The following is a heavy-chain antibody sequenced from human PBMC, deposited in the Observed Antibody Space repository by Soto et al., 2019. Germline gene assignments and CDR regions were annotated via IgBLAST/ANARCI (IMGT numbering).Heavy chain of an antibody. CDR3: ASLIYAGPFPV. J-gene: IGHJ6*02. V-gene: IGHV4-34*01. CDR2: INHSGST. D-gene: IGHD3-16*01. Sequence: QVQLQQWGAGLLKPSETLSLTCAVYGGSFSGYYWSWIRQPPGKGLEWIGEINHSGSTNYNPSIKSRVTISVDTSKNKFSLKLSSVTAAEKAVYYCASLIYAGPFPVGGQGPAVTVSS. CDR1: GGSFSGYY.